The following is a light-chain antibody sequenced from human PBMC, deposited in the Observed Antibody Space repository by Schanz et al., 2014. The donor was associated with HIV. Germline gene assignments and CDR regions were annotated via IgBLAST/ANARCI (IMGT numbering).Light chain of an antibody. J-gene: IGLJ1*01. CDR3: CSFAGADSLFV. CDR2: EVI. Sequence: QSALTQPPSASGSPGQSVTISCTGTSSDVGGYNHVSWYQQHPGKAPKLMIYEVIKRPSGVLDRFSGSKSGSTASLTVSGLQPEDEADYYCCSFAGADSLFVFGIGTKLTVL. V-gene: IGLV2-8*01. CDR1: SSDVGGYNH.